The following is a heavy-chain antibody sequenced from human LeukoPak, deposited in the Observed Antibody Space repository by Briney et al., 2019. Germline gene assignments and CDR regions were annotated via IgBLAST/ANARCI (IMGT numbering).Heavy chain of an antibody. V-gene: IGHV3-15*01. CDR1: GFTFSNAW. D-gene: IGHD3-16*01. CDR2: IKSKTDGGTT. Sequence: PGGSLRLSCAASGFTFSNAWMSWVRQAPGKGLEWVGRIKSKTDGGTTDYAAPVKGRFTISRDDSKNTLYLQMNSLTTEDTAVYYCTSMMITFGGVLDDYWGQGTLVTVSS. J-gene: IGHJ4*02. CDR3: TSMMITFGGVLDDY.